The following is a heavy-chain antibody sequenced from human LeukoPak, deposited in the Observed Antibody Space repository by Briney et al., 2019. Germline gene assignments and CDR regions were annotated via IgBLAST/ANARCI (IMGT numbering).Heavy chain of an antibody. V-gene: IGHV4-59*01. J-gene: IGHJ5*02. D-gene: IGHD6-13*01. CDR2: IYYSGTT. CDR1: GGSIDSNS. Sequence: LETLSLTCTVSGGSIDSNSWTWIRQPPGKGPEWIGYIYYSGTTNYNPSLKSRVTMSVDMSKNQFSLKLSSVTAADTAVYYCARRSSSWKNWFDPWGQGTLVTVSS. CDR3: ARRSSSWKNWFDP.